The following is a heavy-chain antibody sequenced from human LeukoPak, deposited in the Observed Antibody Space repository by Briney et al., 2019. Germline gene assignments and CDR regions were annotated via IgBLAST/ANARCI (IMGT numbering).Heavy chain of an antibody. V-gene: IGHV4-31*03. J-gene: IGHJ5*02. D-gene: IGHD2-21*02. CDR3: ARTYMTSARFDP. CDR2: IHYGGST. Sequence: SETLSPTCTVSGGSISSGGYYWSWIRQHPGKGLEWIGYIHYGGSTYYNPSLKSRVTISVDTSKNQFSLKLRYVTAADTAVYYCARTYMTSARFDPWGQGTLVTVSS. CDR1: GGSISSGGYY.